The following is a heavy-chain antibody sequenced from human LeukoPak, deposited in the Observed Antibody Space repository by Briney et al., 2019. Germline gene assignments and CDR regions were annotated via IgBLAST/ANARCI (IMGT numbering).Heavy chain of an antibody. J-gene: IGHJ4*02. Sequence: GRSLRLSCAASGFTFSSYGMHWVRQAPGKGLEWVAVISYHGSDKYYADSVKGRFTISRDNAKNSLYLQMNSLRAEDTAVYYCARGRAVAGPFDYWGQGTLVTVSS. V-gene: IGHV3-30*03. D-gene: IGHD6-19*01. CDR3: ARGRAVAGPFDY. CDR1: GFTFSSYG. CDR2: ISYHGSDK.